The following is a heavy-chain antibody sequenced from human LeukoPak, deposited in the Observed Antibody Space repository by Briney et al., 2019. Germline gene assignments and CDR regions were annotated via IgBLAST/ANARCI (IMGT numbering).Heavy chain of an antibody. V-gene: IGHV3-30*04. CDR1: GFSFRSYA. CDR3: AKDSKITSADYYFDY. Sequence: GGPLRLSCAASGFSFRSYAMHWVRQAPGEGLEWVTVIANDGRDKKYADSVRGRFTTSRDNSKNTVYLQMDSLRVEDMAVYYCAKDSKITSADYYFDYCGLGTLVTVSS. J-gene: IGHJ4*02. D-gene: IGHD6-13*01. CDR2: IANDGRDK.